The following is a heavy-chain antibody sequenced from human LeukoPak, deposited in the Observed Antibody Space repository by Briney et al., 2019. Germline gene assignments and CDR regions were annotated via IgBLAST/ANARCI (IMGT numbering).Heavy chain of an antibody. V-gene: IGHV3-30*02. CDR2: IRPDGRMK. CDR3: VKDDPVLHY. Sequence: LSFNTYGMHWVRQAPGRGLEWLTLIRPDGRMKFYSDSVKGRFTVSRDNSLSMLYLEMTSLRSEDTAVYHCVKDDPVLHYWGQGTLVSVSS. CDR1: LSFNTYG. J-gene: IGHJ4*02.